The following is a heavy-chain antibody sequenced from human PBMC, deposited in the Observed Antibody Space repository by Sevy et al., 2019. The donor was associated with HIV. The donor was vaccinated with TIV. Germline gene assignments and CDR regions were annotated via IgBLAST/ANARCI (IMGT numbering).Heavy chain of an antibody. CDR1: GYSFTSYW. J-gene: IGHJ6*02. Sequence: GESLKISCKGSGYSFTSYWIGWVRQMPGKGLEWMGLIYLDDSDTKYSPSFQGQVTISADKSISTAYLQWSSLKASDTAMYYCARRGDSNYFYYGMDVWGQGSIVTVSS. V-gene: IGHV5-51*01. CDR2: IYLDDSDT. CDR3: ARRGDSNYFYYGMDV. D-gene: IGHD3-10*01.